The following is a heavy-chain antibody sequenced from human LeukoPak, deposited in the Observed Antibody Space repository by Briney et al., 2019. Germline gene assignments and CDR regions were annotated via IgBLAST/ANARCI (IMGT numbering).Heavy chain of an antibody. J-gene: IGHJ5*02. CDR2: IYHSGST. CDR1: GYSISSGYY. CDR3: ARHGNADWFDP. Sequence: KPSETLSFTCAVSGYSISSGYYWGWIRQPPGKGLEWIGSIYHSGSTYYNPSLKSRVTISVDTSKNQFSLKLSSVTAADTAVYYCARHGNADWFDPWGQGTLVTVSS. D-gene: IGHD4-23*01. V-gene: IGHV4-38-2*01.